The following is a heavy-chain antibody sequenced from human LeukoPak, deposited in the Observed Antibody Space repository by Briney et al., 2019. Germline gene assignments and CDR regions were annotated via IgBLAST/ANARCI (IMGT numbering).Heavy chain of an antibody. J-gene: IGHJ4*02. CDR2: VYPDDSDS. V-gene: IGHV5-51*01. Sequence: GGSLKISCKASGYNFPNYWIGWVRQMPGKGLEWMGIVYPDDSDSRYSPSFQGQVTISADRSISTAYLQWSSLKASDTAMYYCARGGATTVRYFFDYWGQGTPVTVSS. D-gene: IGHD1-26*01. CDR3: ARGGATTVRYFFDY. CDR1: GYNFPNYW.